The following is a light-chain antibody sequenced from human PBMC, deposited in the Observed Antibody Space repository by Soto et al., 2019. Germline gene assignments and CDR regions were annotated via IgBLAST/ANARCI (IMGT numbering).Light chain of an antibody. J-gene: IGLJ2*01. Sequence: QPVLNQPPSASGTPGQRVTISCSGSSSNIGTYSVNWYQQFPGTAPKLLIYLNNQRPSGVPDRFSGSKSGTSASLAISGLQSEDEADYYCATWDDSLNGLVFGGGTKVTVL. CDR1: SSNIGTYS. V-gene: IGLV1-44*01. CDR2: LNN. CDR3: ATWDDSLNGLV.